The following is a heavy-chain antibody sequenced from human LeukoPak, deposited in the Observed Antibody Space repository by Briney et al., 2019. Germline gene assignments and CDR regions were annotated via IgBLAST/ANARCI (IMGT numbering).Heavy chain of an antibody. CDR1: GGSISSGGYY. J-gene: IGHJ4*02. D-gene: IGHD1-26*01. Sequence: SETLSLTCTVSGGSISSGGYYWNWIRQHPGKGLEWIGFIYYTGRTDYNPSLKSRLTISVDTSKNQFSLKLSSVTAADTAVHYCASAPSGSYSDYWGQGILVTVSS. V-gene: IGHV4-31*03. CDR3: ASAPSGSYSDY. CDR2: IYYTGRT.